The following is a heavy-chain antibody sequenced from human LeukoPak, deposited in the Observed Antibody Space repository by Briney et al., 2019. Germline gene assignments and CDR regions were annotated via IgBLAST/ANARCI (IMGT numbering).Heavy chain of an antibody. CDR3: AIIRGYDFNYYYGMDV. Sequence: SVKVSCKASGGTFISYAISWVRQAPGQGLEWMGGIIPIFGTANYAQKFQGRVTITADESTSTAYMELSSLRSEDTAVYYCAIIRGYDFNYYYGMDVWGQGTTVTVSS. CDR2: IIPIFGTA. J-gene: IGHJ6*02. D-gene: IGHD5-12*01. V-gene: IGHV1-69*13. CDR1: GGTFISYA.